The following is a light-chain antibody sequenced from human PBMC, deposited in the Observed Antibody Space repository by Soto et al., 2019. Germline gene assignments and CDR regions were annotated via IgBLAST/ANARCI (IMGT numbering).Light chain of an antibody. CDR3: QQYKTFLLT. CDR1: QSIDSW. CDR2: DAS. V-gene: IGKV1-5*01. J-gene: IGKJ4*01. Sequence: DIQMTQSPSTLSASVGDRVTITCRASQSIDSWLAWYQQKPGKAPKLLMYDASSLESGVSSRFSGSGSGTEFNLIISSLQPDDFATYYCQQYKTFLLTFGGGTKVDIK.